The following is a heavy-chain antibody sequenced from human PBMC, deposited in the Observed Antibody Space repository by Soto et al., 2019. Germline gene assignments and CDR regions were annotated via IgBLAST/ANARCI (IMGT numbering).Heavy chain of an antibody. CDR3: ACLGQLPDAFDI. D-gene: IGHD3-16*01. CDR1: GGTFSSYT. CDR2: IIPILGIA. Sequence: QVQLVQSGADVKKPGSSVKVSCKASGGTFSSYTISWVRQAPGQGLEWMGRIIPILGIANYAQKFQGRVTITADKPTSTAYMELSSLRSEDTAVYYCACLGQLPDAFDIWGQGRMVTVSS. V-gene: IGHV1-69*02. J-gene: IGHJ3*02.